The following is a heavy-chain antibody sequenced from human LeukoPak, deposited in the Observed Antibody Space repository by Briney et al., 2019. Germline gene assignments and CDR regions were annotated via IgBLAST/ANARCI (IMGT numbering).Heavy chain of an antibody. V-gene: IGHV3-30*04. CDR3: ARDRALTTVTTFDY. CDR2: ISYDGSNK. D-gene: IGHD4-17*01. Sequence: GGSLRLSCAASGFTFSSYAMHWIRQAPGKGLEWVAVISYDGSNKYYADSVKGRFTISRDNSKNTLYLQMNSLRAEDTAVYYYARDRALTTVTTFDYWGQGTLVTVSS. J-gene: IGHJ4*02. CDR1: GFTFSSYA.